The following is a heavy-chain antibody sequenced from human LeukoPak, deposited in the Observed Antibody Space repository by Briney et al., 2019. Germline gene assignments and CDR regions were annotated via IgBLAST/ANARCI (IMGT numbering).Heavy chain of an antibody. CDR2: VYYSGTT. V-gene: IGHV4-59*11. D-gene: IGHD3-22*01. CDR1: GGSITSHH. Sequence: SETLSLTCTVSGGSITSHHWSWIRQPPGKGLEWIGNVYYSGTTIYNPSLKSRVTISVDTAKNQFSLRLSSVAAVDAAVYYCASDSSGYHWFDYWGQGTLVTVSS. CDR3: ASDSSGYHWFDY. J-gene: IGHJ4*02.